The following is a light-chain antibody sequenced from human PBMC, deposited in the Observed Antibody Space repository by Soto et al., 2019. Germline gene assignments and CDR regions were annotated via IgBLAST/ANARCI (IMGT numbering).Light chain of an antibody. CDR1: VLAKKY. J-gene: IGLJ3*02. Sequence: SYELTQPSSVSVSPGQTARITCSGDVLAKKYARWFQQKPGQAPVLVISKDSERPSGIPERFSGYNSGTTVTLTISGAQVEDEADYYCYSAADNTLVFGGGTKLTVL. CDR3: YSAADNTLV. V-gene: IGLV3-27*01. CDR2: KDS.